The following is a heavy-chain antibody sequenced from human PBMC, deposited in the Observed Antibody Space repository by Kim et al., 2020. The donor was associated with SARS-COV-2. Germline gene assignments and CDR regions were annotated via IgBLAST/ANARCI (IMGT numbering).Heavy chain of an antibody. Sequence: DTRYSPSFQGQVTISADKSISTAYLQGSSLKASDTAMYYCARLSVRYSDYWGQGTLVTVSS. J-gene: IGHJ4*02. CDR3: ARLSVRYSDY. D-gene: IGHD3-9*01. CDR2: DT. V-gene: IGHV5-51*01.